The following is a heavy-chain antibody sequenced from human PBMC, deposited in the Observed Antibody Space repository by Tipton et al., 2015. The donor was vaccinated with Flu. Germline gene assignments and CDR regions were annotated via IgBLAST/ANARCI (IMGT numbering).Heavy chain of an antibody. Sequence: TLSLTCTVSGGSISSSSYYWGWIRQPPGKGLEWIGSIYYSGSTYYNPPLKSRVTISVDTSKNQFSLKLSSVTAADTAVYYCARDLGGHSSGWKGPFDYWGQGTLVTVSS. V-gene: IGHV4-39*07. CDR2: IYYSGST. CDR1: GGSISSSSYY. D-gene: IGHD6-19*01. J-gene: IGHJ4*02. CDR3: ARDLGGHSSGWKGPFDY.